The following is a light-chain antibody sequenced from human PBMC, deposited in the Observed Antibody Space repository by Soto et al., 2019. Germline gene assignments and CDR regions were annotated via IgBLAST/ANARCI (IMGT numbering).Light chain of an antibody. CDR2: GAS. J-gene: IGKJ4*01. V-gene: IGKV1-9*01. CDR1: QDISNY. CDR3: QQFNSYPLT. Sequence: DIQLTQSPSFLSASVGDRVTITCRASQDISNYLAWYQQKPGKAPKLLIYGASTLQSGVPSRFSGSGSGTEFTLTISSLQPEDCATYQCQQFNSYPLTFGGGTKVEIK.